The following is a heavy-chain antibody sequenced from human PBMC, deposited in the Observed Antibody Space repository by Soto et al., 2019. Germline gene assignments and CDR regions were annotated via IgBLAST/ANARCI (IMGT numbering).Heavy chain of an antibody. D-gene: IGHD4-17*01. V-gene: IGHV4-4*02. CDR2: IYHSGST. CDR3: ARANGYGDYSLIDY. Sequence: PSETLSLTCAVSGGSISSGNWWSWVRQPPGKGLEWIGEIYHSGSTNYNPSLKSRVTISVDKSKNQFSLKLSSVTAADTAVYYCARANGYGDYSLIDYWGQGTLVTVSS. J-gene: IGHJ4*02. CDR1: GGSISSGNW.